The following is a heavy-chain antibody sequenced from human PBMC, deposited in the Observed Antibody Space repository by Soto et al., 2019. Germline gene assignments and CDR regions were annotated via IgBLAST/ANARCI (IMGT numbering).Heavy chain of an antibody. CDR3: AREHGTKGVIDY. CDR1: GASVSSSTGYY. D-gene: IGHD1-7*01. J-gene: IGHJ4*02. Sequence: PSETLSLTCTVSGASVSSSTGYYWSWIRQFPGKGLEWIGYVYYSGNSYSKPSLRSRVSISVDTSKNEFSLRLTSVTDADTALYHGAREHGTKGVIDYWGQGTLVTVSS. CDR2: VYYSGNS. V-gene: IGHV4-31*03.